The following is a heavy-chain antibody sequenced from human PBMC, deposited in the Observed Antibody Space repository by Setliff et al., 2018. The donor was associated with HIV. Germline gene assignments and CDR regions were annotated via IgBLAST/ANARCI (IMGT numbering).Heavy chain of an antibody. Sequence: ASVKVSCKASGYTFTSYGISWVRQAPGQGLEWMGWISGYNGITEYSQKLQGRVTMTTDTSTSTAYMELRSLRSDDTAVYYCARIKARDDAFDIWGQGTMVTVSS. CDR2: ISGYNGIT. CDR1: GYTFTSYG. V-gene: IGHV1-18*01. CDR3: ARIKARDDAFDI. J-gene: IGHJ3*02.